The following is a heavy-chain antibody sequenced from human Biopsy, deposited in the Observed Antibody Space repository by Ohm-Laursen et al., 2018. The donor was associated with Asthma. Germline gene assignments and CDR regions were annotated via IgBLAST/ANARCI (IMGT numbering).Heavy chain of an antibody. V-gene: IGHV1-69*13. CDR3: ASDFPKDYVRYNFQF. D-gene: IGHD4-17*01. CDR1: GGTFSNFA. Sequence: SVKVSCKPPGGTFSNFAISWVRQAPGQGLEWLGGIMTVFGTTNYAQKFQGRVTITADESTSTAYMEVTSLRSEDTAIYYCASDFPKDYVRYNFQFWGQGTLVTVSS. CDR2: IMTVFGTT. J-gene: IGHJ4*02.